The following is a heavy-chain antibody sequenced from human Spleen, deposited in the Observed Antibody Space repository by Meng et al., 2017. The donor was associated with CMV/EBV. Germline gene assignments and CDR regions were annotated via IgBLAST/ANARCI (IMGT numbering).Heavy chain of an antibody. CDR1: GYTFTGYY. J-gene: IGHJ4*02. CDR2: INPYSGGT. Sequence: ASVKVSCKASGYTFTGYYIHWVRQAPGQGLEWMGWINPYSGGTNYAQKFQGRVTMTRDTSISTAYMDLSRLTSDDTAVYYCARMSLYWGRGTLVTVS. V-gene: IGHV1-2*02. CDR3: ARMSLY.